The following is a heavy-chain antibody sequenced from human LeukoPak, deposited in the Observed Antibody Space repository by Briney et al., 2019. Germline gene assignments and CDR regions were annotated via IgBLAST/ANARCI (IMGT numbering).Heavy chain of an antibody. V-gene: IGHV4-39*02. CDR3: ARDRRYFDWLSRRDPIDY. CDR1: GGSISSSSYY. CDR2: IYYSGST. D-gene: IGHD3-9*01. Sequence: SETLSLTCTVSGGSISSSSYYWGWIRQPPGKGLEWIGSIYYSGSTYYNPSLKSRVTISVDTSKNQLSLKLSSVTAADTAVYYCARDRRYFDWLSRRDPIDYWGQGTLVTVSS. J-gene: IGHJ4*02.